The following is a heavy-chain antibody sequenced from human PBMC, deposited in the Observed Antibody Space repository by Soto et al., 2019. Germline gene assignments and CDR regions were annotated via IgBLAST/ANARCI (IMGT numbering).Heavy chain of an antibody. Sequence: QVQLVESGGGVVQPGRSLRLSCEASGFPFSTYSMHWVRQTPGKGLEWVSVISYDGSKKYYADSVKGRFTISRDISKNPVYLQMNSMRAEATAVYYCARSIAVAALDYWGQGSQVTVSS. D-gene: IGHD6-19*01. V-gene: IGHV3-30-3*01. CDR2: ISYDGSKK. CDR1: GFPFSTYS. CDR3: ARSIAVAALDY. J-gene: IGHJ4*02.